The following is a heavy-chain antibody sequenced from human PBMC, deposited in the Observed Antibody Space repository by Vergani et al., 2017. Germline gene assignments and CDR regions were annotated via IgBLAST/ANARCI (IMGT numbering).Heavy chain of an antibody. CDR3: ARGWRGGTRTGYHY. D-gene: IGHD4-23*01. CDR2: IYTSGST. V-gene: IGHV4-61*02. CDR1: GGSISSGSYY. Sequence: QVQLQESGPGLVKPSQTLSLTCTVSGGSISSGSYYWSWLRQPAGKGLEWIGRIYTSGSTNYNPSLKSRVTISVDTSKNQFSLKLSSVTAADTAVYYCARGWRGGTRTGYHYWGQGTLVTVSS. J-gene: IGHJ4*02.